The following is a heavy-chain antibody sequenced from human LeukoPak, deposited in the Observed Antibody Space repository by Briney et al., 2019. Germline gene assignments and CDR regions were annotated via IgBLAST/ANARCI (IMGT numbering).Heavy chain of an antibody. J-gene: IGHJ4*02. D-gene: IGHD3-3*01. CDR2: IYYSGST. V-gene: IGHV4-30-4*08. CDR3: ARGNDFWSGKVDY. CDR1: GGSISSGDYY. Sequence: PSETLSLTCTVSGGSISSGDYYWSWIRQPPGKGLEWIGYIYYSGSTYYNPSLKSRVTISVDTSKNQFSLKLSSVTAADTAVYYCARGNDFWSGKVDYWGQGTLVTVSS.